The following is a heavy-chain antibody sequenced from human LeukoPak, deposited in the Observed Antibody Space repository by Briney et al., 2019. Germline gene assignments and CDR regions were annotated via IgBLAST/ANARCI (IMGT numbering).Heavy chain of an antibody. V-gene: IGHV3-23*01. CDR2: ISGSGDRT. CDR1: GFTFSSSA. CDR3: ARAEYYYDSSGYSDY. Sequence: GGSLRLSCAASGFTFSSSAMNRVRQAPGKGLEWVSTISGSGDRTYYADSVKGRFTISRDNSKNTLYLQMNSLRAEDTAVYYCARAEYYYDSSGYSDYWGQGTLVTVSS. J-gene: IGHJ4*02. D-gene: IGHD3-22*01.